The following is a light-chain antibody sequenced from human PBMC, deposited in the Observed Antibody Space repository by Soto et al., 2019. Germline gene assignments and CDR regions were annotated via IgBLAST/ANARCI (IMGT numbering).Light chain of an antibody. V-gene: IGLV1-36*01. Sequence: QSVLTQSPSLSDAPRQRVTITCSGSSSNIGDNPVNWYQQLPGKAPKLLIYYDDLLASGVSDRFSGSKSGTSASLAISGLQSEDEGDYYCAAWDDSLDGVVFGGGTMLTVL. J-gene: IGLJ2*01. CDR1: SSNIGDNP. CDR2: YDD. CDR3: AAWDDSLDGVV.